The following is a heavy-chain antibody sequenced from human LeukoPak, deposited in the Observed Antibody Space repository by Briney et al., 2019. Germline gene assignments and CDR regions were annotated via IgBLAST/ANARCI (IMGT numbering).Heavy chain of an antibody. J-gene: IGHJ4*02. Sequence: PGGSLRLSCAASGFTFSSYAMSRVRQAPGKGLEWVSAISGSGGSTYYADSVKDRFTISRDNSKNTLYLQMNSLRAEDTAVYYCAKDPPAGYCTNGVCHDYWGQGTLVTVSS. V-gene: IGHV3-23*01. D-gene: IGHD2-8*01. CDR3: AKDPPAGYCTNGVCHDY. CDR1: GFTFSSYA. CDR2: ISGSGGST.